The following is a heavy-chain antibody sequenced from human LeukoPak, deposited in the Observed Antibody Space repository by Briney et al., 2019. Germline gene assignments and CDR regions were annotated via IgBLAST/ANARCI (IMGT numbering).Heavy chain of an antibody. V-gene: IGHV3-23*01. CDR1: GFNFSPNG. Sequence: PGGTLRLSCAASGFNFSPNGMSWVRQAPGKGLEWVSTMTGSGERTYYADSVKGRFTISRDNAKNSLYLQMNSLRAEDTAVYCCARVRGYSYGISNDAFDIWGQGTMVTVSS. CDR2: MTGSGERT. D-gene: IGHD5-18*01. CDR3: ARVRGYSYGISNDAFDI. J-gene: IGHJ3*02.